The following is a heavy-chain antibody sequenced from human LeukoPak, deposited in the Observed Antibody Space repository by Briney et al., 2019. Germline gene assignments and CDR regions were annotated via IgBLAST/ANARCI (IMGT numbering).Heavy chain of an antibody. CDR1: GFTLSTYE. J-gene: IGHJ4*02. D-gene: IGHD1-26*01. CDR2: ISSSGSTI. Sequence: PGGSLRLSWAASGFTLSTYEMNWVRQAPGNGLEWISYISSSGSTIYYGDSVKGRLTISRDSAKNSLYLQMNSLRAEDTAVYYCAKGWDSGPHFGSWGQGTLVTVSS. V-gene: IGHV3-48*03. CDR3: AKGWDSGPHFGS.